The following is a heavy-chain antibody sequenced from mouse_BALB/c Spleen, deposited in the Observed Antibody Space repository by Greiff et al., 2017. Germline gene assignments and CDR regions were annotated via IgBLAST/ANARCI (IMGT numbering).Heavy chain of an antibody. CDR2: ISYSGST. J-gene: IGHJ3*01. V-gene: IGHV3-2*02. CDR1: GYSITSDYA. Sequence: DVQLQESGPGLVKPSQSLSLTCTVTGYSITSDYAWNWIRQFPGNKLEWMGYISYSGSTSYNPSLKSRISITRDTSKNQFFLQLNSVTTEDTATYYCARRGYYGSSWFAYWGQGTLVTVSA. D-gene: IGHD1-1*01. CDR3: ARRGYYGSSWFAY.